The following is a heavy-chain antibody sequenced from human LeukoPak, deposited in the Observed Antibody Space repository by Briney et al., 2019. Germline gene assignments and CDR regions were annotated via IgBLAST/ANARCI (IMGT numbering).Heavy chain of an antibody. D-gene: IGHD5-24*01. CDR3: ARDGGYNSFDY. Sequence: PSETLSLTCTVSGGSISSYYWSWIRQPPEKGLEWIGYIYYSGSTNYNPSLKSRVTISVDTSKNQFSLKLSSVTAADTAVYYCARDGGYNSFDYWGQGTLVTVSS. V-gene: IGHV4-59*01. CDR1: GGSISSYY. CDR2: IYYSGST. J-gene: IGHJ4*02.